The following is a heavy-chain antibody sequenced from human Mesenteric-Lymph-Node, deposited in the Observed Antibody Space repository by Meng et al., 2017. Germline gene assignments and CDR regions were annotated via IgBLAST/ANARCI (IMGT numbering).Heavy chain of an antibody. Sequence: GESLKISCAASGFTFSSYTMTWVRQPPGKGLAWVSVISDTAAEKYYADSVKGRFTISRDNSKNTVYLQISSLRVEDTALYYCAKSYNTVPWRGFFDDWGQGSLVTVSS. J-gene: IGHJ4*02. V-gene: IGHV3-23*01. D-gene: IGHD1-14*01. CDR3: AKSYNTVPWRGFFDD. CDR1: GFTFSSYT. CDR2: ISDTAAEK.